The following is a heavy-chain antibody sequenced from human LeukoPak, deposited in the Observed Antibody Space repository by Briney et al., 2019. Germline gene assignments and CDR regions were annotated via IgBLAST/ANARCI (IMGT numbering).Heavy chain of an antibody. J-gene: IGHJ4*02. Sequence: ASVKVSCKASGGTFSSYAISWVRQAPGQGLEWMGRIIPILGIANYAQKFQGRATITADKSTSTAYMELSSLRSEDTAVYYCAREGGGDGYNYWFDYWGQGTLVTVSS. V-gene: IGHV1-69*04. D-gene: IGHD5-24*01. CDR3: AREGGGDGYNYWFDY. CDR2: IIPILGIA. CDR1: GGTFSSYA.